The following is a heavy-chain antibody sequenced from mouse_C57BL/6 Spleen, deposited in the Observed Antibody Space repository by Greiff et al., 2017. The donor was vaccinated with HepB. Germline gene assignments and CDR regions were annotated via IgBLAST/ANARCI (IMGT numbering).Heavy chain of an antibody. D-gene: IGHD2-12*01. Sequence: EVKVVESGGDLVKPGGSLKLSCAASGFTFSSYGMSWVRQTPDKRLEWVATISSGGSYTYYPDSVKGRFTISRDNAKNTLYLQMSSLKSEDTAMYYCARQATIRYFDVLGTGTTVTVSS. J-gene: IGHJ1*03. V-gene: IGHV5-6*01. CDR2: ISSGGSYT. CDR3: ARQATIRYFDV. CDR1: GFTFSSYG.